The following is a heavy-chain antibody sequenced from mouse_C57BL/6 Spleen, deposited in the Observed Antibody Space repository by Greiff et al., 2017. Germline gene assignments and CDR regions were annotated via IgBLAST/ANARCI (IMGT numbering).Heavy chain of an antibody. D-gene: IGHD1-1*01. Sequence: QVQLQQPGAELVRPGSSVKLSCKASGYTFTSYWMHWVKQRPIQGLEWIGNIDPSDSETHYNQKFKDKATLTVDKSSSTAYMQLSSLTSEDSAVYYCARSLRGWYFDVWGTGTTVTVSS. CDR1: GYTFTSYW. CDR2: IDPSDSET. CDR3: ARSLRGWYFDV. V-gene: IGHV1-52*01. J-gene: IGHJ1*03.